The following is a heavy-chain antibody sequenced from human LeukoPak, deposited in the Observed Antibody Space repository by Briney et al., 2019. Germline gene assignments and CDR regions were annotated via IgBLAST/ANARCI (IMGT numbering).Heavy chain of an antibody. V-gene: IGHV3-23*01. D-gene: IGHD6-13*01. CDR1: GFTFSDYY. CDR3: ATPSLAAGTYGFDY. CDR2: ISGSGDYT. Sequence: PGGSLRLSCAASGFTFSDYYMSWIRQAPGKGLEWVSTISGSGDYTYYADSVKGRFTISRDNSKNTLYLQMNSLRAEDTAVYYCATPSLAAGTYGFDYWGQGTLVTVSS. J-gene: IGHJ4*02.